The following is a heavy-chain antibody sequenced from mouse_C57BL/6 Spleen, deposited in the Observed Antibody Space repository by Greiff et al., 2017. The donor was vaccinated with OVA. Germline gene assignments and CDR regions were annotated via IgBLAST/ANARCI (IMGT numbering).Heavy chain of an antibody. CDR1: GYTFTDHT. D-gene: IGHD3-3*01. CDR2: IYPRDGST. CDR3: ARRRAGTREDYFDY. Sequence: QVQLQQSDAELVKPGASVKISCKVSGYTFTDHTIHWMKQRPEQGLEWIGYIYPRDGSTKYNEKCKGKGTVTADKSSSTAYMPLNSLTSEDSAVYFCARRRAGTREDYFDYWGQGTTLTVSS. V-gene: IGHV1-78*01. J-gene: IGHJ2*01.